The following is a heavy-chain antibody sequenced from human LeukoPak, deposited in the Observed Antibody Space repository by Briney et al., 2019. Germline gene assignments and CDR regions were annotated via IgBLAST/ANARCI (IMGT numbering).Heavy chain of an antibody. CDR2: INSNGSTT. V-gene: IGHV3-74*01. Sequence: GGSLRLACAASALTFNNYWMHWVRQAPGKGLEWVSRINSNGSTTNYADSVKGRLTISRDNAKNTMYLQMNSLRAEDTAMYYCVSRYCTITNCYKASGTGAFDIWGQGTMVIVSS. CDR1: ALTFNNYW. D-gene: IGHD2-2*02. J-gene: IGHJ3*02. CDR3: VSRYCTITNCYKASGTGAFDI.